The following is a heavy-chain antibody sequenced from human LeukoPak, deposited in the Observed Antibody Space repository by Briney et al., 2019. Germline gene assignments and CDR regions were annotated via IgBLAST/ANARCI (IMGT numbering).Heavy chain of an antibody. D-gene: IGHD6-13*01. J-gene: IGHJ5*02. CDR1: GGSFSGYY. V-gene: IGHV4-34*01. CDR2: INHSGST. Sequence: SSETLSLTCAVYGGSFSGYYWSWIRQPPGKGLEWIGEINHSGSTNYNPSLKSRVTISVDTSKNQFSLKLSSVTAADTAVYYCARKPRTEYSSSWYWWFDPWGQGTLVTVSS. CDR3: ARKPRTEYSSSWYWWFDP.